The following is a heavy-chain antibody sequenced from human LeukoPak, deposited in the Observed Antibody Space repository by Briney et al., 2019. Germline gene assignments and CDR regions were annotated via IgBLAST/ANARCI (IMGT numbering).Heavy chain of an antibody. D-gene: IGHD3-22*01. CDR1: GGTFSSYA. CDR3: ARAPTYYYDSSGSPLGGMDV. CDR2: IIPFFGIA. J-gene: IGHJ6*02. Sequence: GASVKVSCKASGGTFSSYAISWVRQAPGQGLEWMGRIIPFFGIANYAQKFQGRVTITADKSTSTAYMELSSLRSEDTAVYSCARAPTYYYDSSGSPLGGMDVWGQGTTVTVSS. V-gene: IGHV1-69*04.